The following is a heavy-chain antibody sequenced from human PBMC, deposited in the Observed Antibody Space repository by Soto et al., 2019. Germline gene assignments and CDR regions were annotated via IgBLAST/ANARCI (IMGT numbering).Heavy chain of an antibody. Sequence: LGLSCAASGFTCSSYPMSWVGQAPGKGLEGVSAISGSAVSTDNADTVKCRFTSSRDNSKTTLYCQVSSLRADDSDVYYFANDLPCITMIVVVNDAL. CDR3: ANDLPCITMIVVVNDAL. CDR1: GFTCSSYP. D-gene: IGHD3-22*01. CDR2: ISGSAVST. V-gene: IGHV3-23*01. J-gene: IGHJ3*01.